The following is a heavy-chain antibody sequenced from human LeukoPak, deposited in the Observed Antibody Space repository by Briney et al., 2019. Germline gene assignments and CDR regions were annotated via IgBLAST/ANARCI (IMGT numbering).Heavy chain of an antibody. J-gene: IGHJ4*02. D-gene: IGHD3-16*01. CDR3: ARGAPHKKDYDYVWGIYGPPYYYFDY. Sequence: SETLSLTCAVYGGSFSGYYWSWVRQPPGKGLEWIGEINHSGSTNYNPSLKSRVTISVDTSKNQFSLKLSSVTAAETAVYYCARGAPHKKDYDYVWGIYGPPYYYFDYWGEGTLVTVSS. CDR2: INHSGST. V-gene: IGHV4-34*01. CDR1: GGSFSGYY.